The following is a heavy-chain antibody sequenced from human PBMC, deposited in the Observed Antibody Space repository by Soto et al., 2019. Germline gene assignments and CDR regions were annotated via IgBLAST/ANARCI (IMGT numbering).Heavy chain of an antibody. J-gene: IGHJ3*02. Sequence: PGGSLRLSCAASGFSFSDHYMDWVRQAPGKGLEWVARTRNKANRYTTEYAASVKGRFTISRDDSKNSLYLQMNSLQTEDTAVYYCARDSITFGGVGAFDIWGQGTMVTVSS. V-gene: IGHV3-72*01. CDR3: ARDSITFGGVGAFDI. CDR2: TRNKANRYTT. CDR1: GFSFSDHY. D-gene: IGHD3-16*01.